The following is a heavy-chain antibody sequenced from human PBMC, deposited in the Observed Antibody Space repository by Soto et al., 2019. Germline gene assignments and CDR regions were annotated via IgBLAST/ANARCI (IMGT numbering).Heavy chain of an antibody. D-gene: IGHD3-10*01. CDR3: ARKDYYGSGIYYFDH. CDR2: INAANGDT. V-gene: IGHV1-3*01. J-gene: IGHJ4*02. CDR1: GYTFRTYP. Sequence: QVQLVQSGAEVKKPGASVKVSCKASGYTFRTYPMHWVRQAPGRGLEWMGWINAANGDTGYSRTFQDRVTISRDIPAMTAYMELSSLRSEDTAVYYCARKDYYGSGIYYFDHWGQGTLVTVSS.